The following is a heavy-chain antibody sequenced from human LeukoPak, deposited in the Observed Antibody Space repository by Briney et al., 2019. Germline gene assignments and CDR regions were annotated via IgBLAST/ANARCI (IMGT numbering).Heavy chain of an antibody. CDR1: GFTFSSYG. CDR2: IYYSGST. V-gene: IGHV4-59*01. CDR3: ARMGYGDYLIDY. J-gene: IGHJ4*02. D-gene: IGHD4-17*01. Sequence: GSLRLSCAASGFTFSSYGMSWVRQAPGKGLEWIGYIYYSGSTNYNPSLKSRVTISVDTSKNQFSLKLSSVTAADTAVYYCARMGYGDYLIDYWGQGTLVTVSS.